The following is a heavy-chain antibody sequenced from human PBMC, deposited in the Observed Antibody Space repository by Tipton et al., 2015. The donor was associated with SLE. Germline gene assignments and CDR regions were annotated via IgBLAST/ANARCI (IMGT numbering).Heavy chain of an antibody. V-gene: IGHV4-39*07. J-gene: IGHJ4*02. CDR3: VRDRGGSFSVYFDY. CDR1: GGSISSSGYY. CDR2: IYYSGGT. D-gene: IGHD1-26*01. Sequence: TLSLTCSVSGGSISSSGYYWGWIRQPPGKGLEWIGTIYYSGGTSYNPSLKSRVTISVDTSKNQFSLNLTSVTAADTAVYYCVRDRGGSFSVYFDYRGQGTLVTVSS.